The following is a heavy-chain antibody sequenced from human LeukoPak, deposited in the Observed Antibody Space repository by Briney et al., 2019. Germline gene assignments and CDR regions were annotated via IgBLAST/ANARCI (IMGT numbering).Heavy chain of an antibody. Sequence: GGSLRLSCAPSGFTFRSYEMNWVRQAPGKGLEWDSFISSSGSAMYYADSVKGRFTISRDNAKNSLYLQMNSLRAEDTALYYCVRDGRYCSGGRCFPIWGQGTLITVST. CDR2: ISSSGSAM. CDR3: VRDGRYCSGGRCFPI. CDR1: GFTFRSYE. D-gene: IGHD2-15*01. V-gene: IGHV3-48*03. J-gene: IGHJ4*02.